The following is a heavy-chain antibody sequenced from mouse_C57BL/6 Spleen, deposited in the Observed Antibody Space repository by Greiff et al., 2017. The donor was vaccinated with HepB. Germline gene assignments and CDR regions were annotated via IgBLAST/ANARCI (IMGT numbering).Heavy chain of an antibody. CDR1: GYTFTSYW. D-gene: IGHD1-1*01. V-gene: IGHV1-74*01. CDR3: AIGDYYGSSYWYFDV. CDR2: IHPSDSDT. J-gene: IGHJ1*03. Sequence: QVQLQQPGAELVKPGASVKVSCKASGYTFTSYWMHWVKQRPGQGLEWIGRIHPSDSDTNYNQKFKGKATLTVDKSSSTAYMQRSSLTSEDSAVYYGAIGDYYGSSYWYFDVWGTGTTVTVSS.